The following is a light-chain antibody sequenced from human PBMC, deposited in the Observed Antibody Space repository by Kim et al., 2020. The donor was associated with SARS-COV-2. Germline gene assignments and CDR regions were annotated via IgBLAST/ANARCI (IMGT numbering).Light chain of an antibody. CDR1: HSVSTW. V-gene: IGKV1-5*03. CDR3: QQYSSSWT. J-gene: IGKJ1*01. Sequence: SVSVGDRITLTCRASHSVSTWLAWYQQKPGKAPKLLIYEASSLERGVPSRFSGSGSGTEFTLTISSLQPDDFATYFCQQYSSSWTFGQGTKVDIK. CDR2: EAS.